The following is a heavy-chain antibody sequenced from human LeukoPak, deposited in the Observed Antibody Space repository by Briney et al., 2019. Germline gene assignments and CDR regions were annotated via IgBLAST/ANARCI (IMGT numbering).Heavy chain of an antibody. CDR1: GFTVSSNY. Sequence: GGSLRLSCAASGFTVSSNYMSWVRQAPGKGLEWVSVIYSGGSTYYADSVKGRFTISRDNSKNTLYLQMNSLRAEDTAMYYCARDRGSYYGYYYYGMDFWGQGTTVTVSS. CDR3: ARDRGSYYGYYYYGMDF. J-gene: IGHJ6*02. D-gene: IGHD1-26*01. CDR2: IYSGGST. V-gene: IGHV3-53*01.